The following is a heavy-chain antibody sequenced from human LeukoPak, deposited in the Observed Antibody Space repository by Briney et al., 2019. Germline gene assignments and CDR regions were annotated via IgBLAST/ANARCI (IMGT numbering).Heavy chain of an antibody. CDR2: ISAYNGNT. Sequence: ASVKVSCKASGYTFTSYGISWVRQAPGQGLEWMGWISAYNGNTNYAQKLQGRATMTTDTSTSTAYMELRSLRSDDTAVYYCASVRFRVGYSHGWTYFDYWGQGTLVTASS. CDR1: GYTFTSYG. D-gene: IGHD5-18*01. CDR3: ASVRFRVGYSHGWTYFDY. J-gene: IGHJ4*02. V-gene: IGHV1-18*01.